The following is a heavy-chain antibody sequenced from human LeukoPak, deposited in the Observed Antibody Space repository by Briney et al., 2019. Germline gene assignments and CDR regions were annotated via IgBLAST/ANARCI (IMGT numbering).Heavy chain of an antibody. CDR3: ARSVKRYRWSGYYYFDH. D-gene: IGHD3-3*01. CDR2: ISSSSSTI. Sequence: PGGSLRLSCAASGFTFSSYSMNWVRQAPGKGLEWVSYISSSSSTIYYADSVKGRFTISRDNAKNSLYLQMNSLRAEDTAVYYCARSVKRYRWSGYYYFDHWGQGTLVTVSS. V-gene: IGHV3-48*01. CDR1: GFTFSSYS. J-gene: IGHJ4*02.